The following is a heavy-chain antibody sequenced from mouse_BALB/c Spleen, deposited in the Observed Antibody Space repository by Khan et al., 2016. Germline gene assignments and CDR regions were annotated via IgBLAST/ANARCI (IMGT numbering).Heavy chain of an antibody. V-gene: IGHV1S136*01. Sequence: VQLQQSGPELVKPGASVKMSCKASGYTFTSYVMHWVKQKPGQGLEWIGYINPYNDGTKYNEKFKGKATLTSDKSSSTAYMELSSLTSEDSAVYYCARERRFYAMDYWGQGTSVTVSS. CDR1: GYTFTSYV. J-gene: IGHJ4*01. CDR2: INPYNDGT. CDR3: ARERRFYAMDY. D-gene: IGHD1-1*01.